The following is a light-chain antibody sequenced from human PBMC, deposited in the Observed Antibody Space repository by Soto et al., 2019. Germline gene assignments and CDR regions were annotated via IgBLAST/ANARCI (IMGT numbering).Light chain of an antibody. V-gene: IGKV2-28*01. CDR1: QSLLHGNGYNY. J-gene: IGKJ2*01. Sequence: DVVTTHSRLSLPVTSGEPASISCRSSQSLLHGNGYNYLEWYLQKPGQSPQLLIYLGSNRASGVPDRFRGSGSGTDFTLKISRVEAEDVGIYYCMQALHTPYTFGQWTK. CDR2: LGS. CDR3: MQALHTPYT.